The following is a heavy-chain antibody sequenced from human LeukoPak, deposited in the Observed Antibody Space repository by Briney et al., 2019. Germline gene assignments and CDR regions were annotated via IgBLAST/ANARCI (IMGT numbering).Heavy chain of an antibody. D-gene: IGHD1-26*01. Sequence: SETLSLTCTVSGGSISSYYWSWIRQPPGKGLEWIGYIYYSGSTNYNPSLKSRVTISVDTSKNQFSLKLSSVTAADTAVYYCARGGGPVGTTGPFDYWGQGTLVTVSS. J-gene: IGHJ4*02. CDR1: GGSISSYY. CDR2: IYYSGST. V-gene: IGHV4-59*01. CDR3: ARGGGPVGTTGPFDY.